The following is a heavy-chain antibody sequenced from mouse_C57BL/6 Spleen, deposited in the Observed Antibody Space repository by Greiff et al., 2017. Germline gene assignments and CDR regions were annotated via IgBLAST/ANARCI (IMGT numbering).Heavy chain of an antibody. Sequence: QVHVKQSGAELVRPGTSVKVSCKASGYAFTNYLIEWVKQRPGQGLEWIGVINPGSGGTNYNEKFKGKATLTADKSSSTAYMQLSSLTSEDSEVYFCARGSYYGSRQRVFDVWGTGTTVTVSS. CDR1: GYAFTNYL. J-gene: IGHJ1*03. V-gene: IGHV1-54*01. D-gene: IGHD1-1*01. CDR3: ARGSYYGSRQRVFDV. CDR2: INPGSGGT.